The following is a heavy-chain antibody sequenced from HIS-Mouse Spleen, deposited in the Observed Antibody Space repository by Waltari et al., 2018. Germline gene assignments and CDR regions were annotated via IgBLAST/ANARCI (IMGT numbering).Heavy chain of an antibody. V-gene: IGHV4-39*01. CDR2: IYYSGST. J-gene: IGHJ2*01. CDR1: GGSISSSSYY. CDR3: ARTRGYWYFDL. Sequence: QLQLQESGPGLVKPSETLSLTCTVSGGSISSSSYYWGWIRQPPGKGLEWIGSIYYSGSTYYNRSLRSRVTIAVDTSKNQFSLRLSSVTAADTAVYYCARTRGYWYFDLWGRGTLVTVSS. D-gene: IGHD3-10*01.